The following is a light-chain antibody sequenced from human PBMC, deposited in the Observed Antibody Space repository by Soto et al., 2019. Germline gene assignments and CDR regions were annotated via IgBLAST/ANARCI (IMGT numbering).Light chain of an antibody. J-gene: IGLJ2*01. CDR2: GDT. CDR1: SSNIGAGYD. Sequence: QPVLTQPPSVSGAPGQRVTISCTGSSSNIGAGYDVHWYQHLPGTGPKLLIYGDTNRPSGVPDRFSGSKSGTSASRAITGLQAEDEADYYCQSYDSSLSGHVVFGGGTQLTVL. CDR3: QSYDSSLSGHVV. V-gene: IGLV1-40*01.